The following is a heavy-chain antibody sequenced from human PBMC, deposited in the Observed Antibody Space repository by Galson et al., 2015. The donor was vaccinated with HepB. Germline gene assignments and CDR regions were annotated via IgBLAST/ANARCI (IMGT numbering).Heavy chain of an antibody. CDR2: IKKDGSDK. V-gene: IGHV3-7*03. CDR1: GFTFPLYW. D-gene: IGHD6-19*01. CDR3: ARDRWDGSGWSGAYYYGMDV. Sequence: SLRLSCAASGFTFPLYWMTWVRQAPGKGLEWVANIKKDGSDKYYVDSVKGRFTVSRDNLKNSLYLHMNSLRAEDTAVYYCARDRWDGSGWSGAYYYGMDVWGQGTTVTVSS. J-gene: IGHJ6*02.